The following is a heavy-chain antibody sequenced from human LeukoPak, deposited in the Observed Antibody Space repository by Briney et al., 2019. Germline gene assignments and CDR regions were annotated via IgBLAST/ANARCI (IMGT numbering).Heavy chain of an antibody. V-gene: IGHV1-8*01. J-gene: IGHJ3*02. Sequence: AASVKVSCKASGYTFTSYDISWVRQAPGQGLEWMGWMDPNSGNTDYAQRFQGRVTMTRSTSISTAYMELNNLRSDDTAVYYCARDGAAAGDHDAFDIWGQGTMVIVTS. CDR3: ARDGAAAGDHDAFDI. D-gene: IGHD6-13*01. CDR2: MDPNSGNT. CDR1: GYTFTSYD.